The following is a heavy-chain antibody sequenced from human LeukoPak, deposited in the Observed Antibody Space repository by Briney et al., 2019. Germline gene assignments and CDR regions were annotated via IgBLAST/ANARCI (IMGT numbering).Heavy chain of an antibody. D-gene: IGHD3-22*01. Sequence: QPGGSLRLSCVASGFTFSSYWMHWVRQAPGKGLVWVSRIDYDGDNADYADFVKGRFTISRDNAKNSLFLQMNSLRAEDTAVYFCARARYDSSGYYPLGDYWGQGTLVTVSS. CDR3: ARARYDSSGYYPLGDY. CDR2: IDYDGDNA. V-gene: IGHV3-74*01. CDR1: GFTFSSYW. J-gene: IGHJ4*02.